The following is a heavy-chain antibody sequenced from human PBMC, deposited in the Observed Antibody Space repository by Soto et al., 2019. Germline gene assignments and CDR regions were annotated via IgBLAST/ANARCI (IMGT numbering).Heavy chain of an antibody. CDR2: ISSSSSYI. CDR1: GFTFSSYS. J-gene: IGHJ5*02. Sequence: GGSLRLSCAASGFTFSSYSMNWVRQAPGKGLEWVSSISSSSSYIYYADSVKGRFTISRDNAKNSLYLQMNSLRAEDTAVYYCARLGGIPNYYDSSGYNWFDPWGQGTLVTVSS. CDR3: ARLGGIPNYYDSSGYNWFDP. D-gene: IGHD3-22*01. V-gene: IGHV3-21*01.